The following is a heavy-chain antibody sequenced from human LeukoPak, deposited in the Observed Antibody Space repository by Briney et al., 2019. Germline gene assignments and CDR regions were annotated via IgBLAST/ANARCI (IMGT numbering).Heavy chain of an antibody. CDR2: IKQDGGQI. CDR1: GFIFSTYW. CDR3: VKDRGGSPFYGMDV. D-gene: IGHD1-26*01. J-gene: IGHJ6*02. Sequence: GGSLRLSCAASGFIFSTYWMTWVRQAPGKGLEWVANIKQDGGQIYYVDSVKGRFTVSRDNSRNTLYLPMNSLRAEDTAVYYCVKDRGGSPFYGMDVWGQGTTVTVSS. V-gene: IGHV3-7*03.